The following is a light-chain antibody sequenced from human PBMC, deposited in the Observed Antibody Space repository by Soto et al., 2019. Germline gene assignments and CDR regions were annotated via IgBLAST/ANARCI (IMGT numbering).Light chain of an antibody. CDR1: QTISSW. Sequence: DIQMTQSPSTLSGSVGDRVTIPCRASQTISSWLAWYQQKPGKAPKLLMYDASSLQGGVPSRFSGSGSGTEFTLTISSLQPDDFATYYCQQYNSYWTFGQGTKVEIK. CDR3: QQYNSYWT. J-gene: IGKJ1*01. V-gene: IGKV1-5*01. CDR2: DAS.